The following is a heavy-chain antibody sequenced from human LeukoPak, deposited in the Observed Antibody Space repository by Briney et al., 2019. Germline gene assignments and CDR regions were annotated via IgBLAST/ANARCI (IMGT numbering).Heavy chain of an antibody. D-gene: IGHD6-6*01. J-gene: IGHJ6*03. CDR1: GCSISSYY. Sequence: PSETLSLTCTVSGCSISSYYLSWIRQPAGKGLEWIGRIYTSGSTNYNPSLKSRVTISVEKSKKQLSLKLSSVTAADTAVYYCARVGSSSSFYYYYYMDVWGKGTTVTVSS. V-gene: IGHV4-4*07. CDR3: ARVGSSSSFYYYYYMDV. CDR2: IYTSGST.